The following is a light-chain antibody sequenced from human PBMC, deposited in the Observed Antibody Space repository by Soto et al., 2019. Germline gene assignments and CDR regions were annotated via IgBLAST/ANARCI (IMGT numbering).Light chain of an antibody. J-gene: IGLJ3*02. V-gene: IGLV1-51*01. Sequence: QSVLTQPPSVSAAPGQKVTISCSGSNSNIGNNYVSWYQQLPGTAPKLLIYDNDKRPSGIPDRFSGSKSGTSATLGITGLQTGDEADYYCGTWDGSLSGWVFGGGTKLTVL. CDR1: NSNIGNNY. CDR2: DND. CDR3: GTWDGSLSGWV.